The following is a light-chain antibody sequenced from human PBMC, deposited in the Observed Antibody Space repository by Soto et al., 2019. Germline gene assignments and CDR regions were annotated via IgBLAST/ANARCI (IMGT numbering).Light chain of an antibody. Sequence: QAVVTQEPSLTVSPGGTVTLTCGSSTGAVTGGHYPYWFQQKPGQAPRTLIYDTSSKHSWTPARFSGSLLGGKAALTLSGXQXXXXXEYYCLLSYSGASYVFGAGTKLTVL. J-gene: IGLJ1*01. CDR2: DTS. V-gene: IGLV7-46*01. CDR1: TGAVTGGHY. CDR3: LLSYSGASYV.